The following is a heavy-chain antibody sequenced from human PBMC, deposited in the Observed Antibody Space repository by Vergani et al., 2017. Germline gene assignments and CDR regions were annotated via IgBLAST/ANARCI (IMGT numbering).Heavy chain of an antibody. CDR1: GFTFNHYA. CDR2: ISGSGGST. Sequence: EVQLLESGGDLVQPGGSLRLSCAASGFTFNHYAMNWVRQAPGKGLEWVSGISGSGGSTYYAGSVKGRFTISRDSSKNTLYLQMNSLSAGDTAVYYCAKAKPRNSGYDYLYYYHAMAVWGQGTTVTVSS. V-gene: IGHV3-23*01. CDR3: AKAKPRNSGYDYLYYYHAMAV. D-gene: IGHD5-12*01. J-gene: IGHJ6*02.